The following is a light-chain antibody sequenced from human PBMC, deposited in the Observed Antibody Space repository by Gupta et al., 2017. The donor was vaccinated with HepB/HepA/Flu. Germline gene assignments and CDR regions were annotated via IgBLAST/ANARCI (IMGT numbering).Light chain of an antibody. CDR2: ASS. CDR3: QQTYRVPLT. CDR1: QSISTY. V-gene: IGKV1-39*01. Sequence: DIPLTQSPSSLSASVGDRVTITCRASQSISTYLNWYQQKPGKAPKLLIYASSSLQSGVPARFSGSGSGTDFTLTISSLQPEDFATYYCQQTYRVPLTFGGGTKVEIK. J-gene: IGKJ4*01.